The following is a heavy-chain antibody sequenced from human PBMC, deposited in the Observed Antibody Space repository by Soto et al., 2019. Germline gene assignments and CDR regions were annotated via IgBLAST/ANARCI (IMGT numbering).Heavy chain of an antibody. CDR2: VYSSGTT. V-gene: IGHV4-4*07. Sequence: SETLSLTCTVSGGSINSYWSSWIRQPAGKGLEWIGRVYSSGTTDYNPSLNSRATMSVETSKNQFSLKLSSVTAADTAVYYCARDIASYAYGEGYWGQGIQVT. CDR1: GGSINSYW. D-gene: IGHD2-21*01. CDR3: ARDIASYAYGEGY. J-gene: IGHJ4*02.